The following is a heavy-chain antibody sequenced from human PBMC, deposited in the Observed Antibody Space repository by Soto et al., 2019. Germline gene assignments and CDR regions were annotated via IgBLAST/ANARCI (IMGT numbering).Heavy chain of an antibody. V-gene: IGHV1-18*01. CDR3: ARRGMLTFGGYIVY. J-gene: IGHJ4*02. D-gene: IGHD3-16*02. CDR2: ISAYNGDT. CDR1: GYTFSSYG. Sequence: QVQLVQSGAEVKKPGASVKVSCKASGYTFSSYGFSWLRQAPGQRLEWMGWISAYNGDTKYAQRFQDRVTLTTETSTNTAYMELRSLRSDDTAVYYCARRGMLTFGGYIVYWGQGTRVIVSS.